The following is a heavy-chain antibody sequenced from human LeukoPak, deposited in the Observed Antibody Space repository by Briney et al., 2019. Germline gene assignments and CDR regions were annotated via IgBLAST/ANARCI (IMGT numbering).Heavy chain of an antibody. Sequence: GASVKVSCKASGYTFTSYGISWVRQAPGQGLEWMGWISAYNGYTKYAQKFQGRVTVTRDTSTSTAYMELRSLRSDDTAVYFCARDGHRMYYYESSDYRFDSWGQGTLVTVSS. CDR2: ISAYNGYT. CDR3: ARDGHRMYYYESSDYRFDS. J-gene: IGHJ4*02. V-gene: IGHV1-18*01. D-gene: IGHD3-22*01. CDR1: GYTFTSYG.